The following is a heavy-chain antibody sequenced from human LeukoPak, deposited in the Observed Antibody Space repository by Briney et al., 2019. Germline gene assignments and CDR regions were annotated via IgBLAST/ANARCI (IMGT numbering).Heavy chain of an antibody. CDR2: INQDGSEK. V-gene: IGHV3-7*01. Sequence: GGSLRLSCAASGLTLSSYWMSWVRQAPGKGLEWVANINQDGSEKYYVDSVKGRFTVSRDNAKNSLYLQMNSLRAEDTAVYYCARDGGGYRFYNWFDPWGQGTLVTVSS. D-gene: IGHD5-12*01. CDR3: ARDGGGYRFYNWFDP. J-gene: IGHJ5*02. CDR1: GLTLSSYW.